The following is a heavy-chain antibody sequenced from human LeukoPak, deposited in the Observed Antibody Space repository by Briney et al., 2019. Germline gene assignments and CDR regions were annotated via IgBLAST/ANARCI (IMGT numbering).Heavy chain of an antibody. Sequence: TSETLSLTCTVSGFSISSGYYWGGIRPPPGKGLEWIGIFYHSGSTYYNPSLKSRVTISVDTSKNQFSLKLSSVTAADTGVYYCARDYGSGSFDYWGQGTLVTVSS. CDR2: FYHSGST. CDR1: GFSISSGYY. V-gene: IGHV4-38-2*02. CDR3: ARDYGSGSFDY. D-gene: IGHD3-10*01. J-gene: IGHJ4*02.